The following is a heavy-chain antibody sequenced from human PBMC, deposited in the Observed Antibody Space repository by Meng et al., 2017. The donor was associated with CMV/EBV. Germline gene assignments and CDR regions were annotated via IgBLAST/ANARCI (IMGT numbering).Heavy chain of an antibody. D-gene: IGHD2-2*01. CDR1: GGSISSYY. J-gene: IGHJ5*02. V-gene: IGHV4-4*07. CDR3: ARDLMNCSSTSCANWFDP. CDR2: IYTSGST. Sequence: VQLQESGPGLVKPSETLSLTCTVSGGSISSYYWSWIRQPAGKGLEWIGRIYTSGSTNYNPSLKSRVTISVDTSKNQFSLKLSSVTAADTAVYYCARDLMNCSSTSCANWFDPWGQGTLVTVSS.